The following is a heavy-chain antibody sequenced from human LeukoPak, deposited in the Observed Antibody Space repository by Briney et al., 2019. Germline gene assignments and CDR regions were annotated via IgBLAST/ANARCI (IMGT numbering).Heavy chain of an antibody. CDR2: IYSGGST. CDR1: GGSISSSSYY. J-gene: IGHJ4*02. CDR3: ARDAFPPE. V-gene: IGHV3-53*01. Sequence: ETLSLTCTVSGGSISSSSYYWGWIRQAPGKGLEWVSVIYSGGSTYYADSVKGRFTISRDNSKNTLYLQMNSLRAEDTAVYYCARDAFPPEWGQGTLVTVSS.